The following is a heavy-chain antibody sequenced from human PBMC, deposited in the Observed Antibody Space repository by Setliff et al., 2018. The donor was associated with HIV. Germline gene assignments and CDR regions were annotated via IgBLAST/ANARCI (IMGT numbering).Heavy chain of an antibody. J-gene: IGHJ6*04. V-gene: IGHV4-59*11. CDR1: GGSISGHY. CDR3: VRGYCSSTTCYDDYYHMDV. CDR2: IFYTGST. Sequence: SETLSLTCTVSGGSISGHYWSWIRQPPGKGLEWIAYIFYTGSTNYNPSLKSRVTISVDTSKNQFFLKLSSVTAADTAVYYCVRGYCSSTTCYDDYYHMDVWGKGSTVTVSS. D-gene: IGHD2-2*01.